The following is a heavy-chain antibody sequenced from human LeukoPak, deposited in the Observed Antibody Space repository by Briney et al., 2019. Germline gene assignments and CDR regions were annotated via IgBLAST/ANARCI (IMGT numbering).Heavy chain of an antibody. CDR3: ARDPPYYDFWSGYYFSYDYYYGMDV. Sequence: GASVKVSCKASGGTFSSYAISWVRQAPGQGLEWMGRIIPILGIANYAQKFQGRVTMTTDTSTSTAYMELRSLRSEDTAVYYCARDPPYYDFWSGYYFSYDYYYGMDVWGQGTTVTVSS. J-gene: IGHJ6*02. CDR1: GGTFSSYA. V-gene: IGHV1-69*04. CDR2: IIPILGIA. D-gene: IGHD3-3*01.